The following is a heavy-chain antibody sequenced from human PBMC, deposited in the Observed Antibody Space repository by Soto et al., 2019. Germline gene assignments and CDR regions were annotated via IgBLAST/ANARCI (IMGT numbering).Heavy chain of an antibody. D-gene: IGHD3-3*01. CDR2: IYYSGST. CDR1: GDSITSTDYY. V-gene: IGHV4-39*01. CDR3: ARHWRTGYSTVFGVVMGWFDP. J-gene: IGHJ5*02. Sequence: LSLTCTATGDSITSTDYYWGWIRQPPGKGLEWVASIYYSGSTYHNPSLKSRVTISVDTSKNQFSLKVTSVTAADTAVYYCARHWRTGYSTVFGVVMGWFDPWGQGILVTVSS.